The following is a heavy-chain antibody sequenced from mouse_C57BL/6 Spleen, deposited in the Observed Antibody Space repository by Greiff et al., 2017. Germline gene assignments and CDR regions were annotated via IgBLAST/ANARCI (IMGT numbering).Heavy chain of an antibody. J-gene: IGHJ4*01. CDR2: IRSKSNNYAT. Sequence: EVQLVESGGGLVQPKGSLKLSCAASGFSFNTYAMNWVRQAPGKGLEWVARIRSKSNNYATYYADSVKDRFTISRDDSESMLYLQMNNLKTEDTAMYYCVRHQPYDFAMDYWGQGTSVTVSS. CDR3: VRHQPYDFAMDY. CDR1: GFSFNTYA. V-gene: IGHV10-1*01. D-gene: IGHD2-4*01.